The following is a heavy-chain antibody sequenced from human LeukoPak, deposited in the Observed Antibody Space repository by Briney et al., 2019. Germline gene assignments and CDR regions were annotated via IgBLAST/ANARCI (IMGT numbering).Heavy chain of an antibody. CDR2: ISYDGSNK. J-gene: IGHJ4*02. Sequence: PGGSLRISCAASGFTFSSYGMHWVRQAPGKGLEWVAVISYDGSNKYYADSVKGRFTISRDNSKNTLYLQMNSLRAEDTAVYYCAKDFGYSYGQFDYWGQGTLVTVSS. D-gene: IGHD5-18*01. CDR3: AKDFGYSYGQFDY. V-gene: IGHV3-30*18. CDR1: GFTFSSYG.